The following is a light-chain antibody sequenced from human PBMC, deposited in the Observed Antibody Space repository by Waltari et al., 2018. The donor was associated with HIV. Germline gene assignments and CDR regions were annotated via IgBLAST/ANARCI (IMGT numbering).Light chain of an antibody. CDR2: GDE. V-gene: IGLV1-44*01. CDR1: SSNIGSNS. CDR3: AAWDDSLNGYV. J-gene: IGLJ1*01. Sequence: QSVLTQPPSASGTPGQRVTISCSGSSSNIGSNSVNWYQQRPGTAPTLLIYGDERRPSWFPDRFSGSKSGTSASLAISGPQSEDDAVYFCAAWDDSLNGYVFGAGTKVTVL.